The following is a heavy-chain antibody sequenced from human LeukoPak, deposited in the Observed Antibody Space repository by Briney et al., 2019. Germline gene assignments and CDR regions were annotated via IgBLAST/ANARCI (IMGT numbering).Heavy chain of an antibody. CDR3: ARGRRVRIFDY. J-gene: IGHJ4*02. Sequence: GGSLRLSCAASGFTFSDYYMSWIRQAPGKGLDWVSFISSSSIYTYYADSVKGRFTISRDNAKNSLYLQMNSLRAEDTAVYYCARGRRVRIFDYWGQGTLVTVSS. CDR1: GFTFSDYY. CDR2: ISSSSIYT. V-gene: IGHV3-11*06. D-gene: IGHD3-10*02.